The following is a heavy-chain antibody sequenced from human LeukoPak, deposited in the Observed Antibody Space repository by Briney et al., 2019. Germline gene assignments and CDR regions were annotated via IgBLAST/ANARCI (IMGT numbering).Heavy chain of an antibody. CDR3: AREWGYCSSRSCYGPRHMDV. Sequence: SETLSLTCTVSGGSIISSSYYWGWIRQPPGKGLEWIGTVYYSGTYYSGSTQYNPSLKSRVSISVDTSKNQFSLKLSSVTAADTAMYYCAREWGYCSSRSCYGPRHMDVWGEGTTVTVSS. CDR2: VYYSGTYYSGST. CDR1: GGSIISSSYY. V-gene: IGHV4-39*07. D-gene: IGHD2-2*01. J-gene: IGHJ6*03.